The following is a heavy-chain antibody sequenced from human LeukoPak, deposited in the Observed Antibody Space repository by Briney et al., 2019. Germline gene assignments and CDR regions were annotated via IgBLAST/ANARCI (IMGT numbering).Heavy chain of an antibody. Sequence: GGSLRLSCAASGFTFSSYAMSWVRQAPGKGLEWVSAISGSGGSTYYADSVKGRFTISRDNSKNTLYLQMNSLRAEDTAVYYCAKDRHYDFWSGYGDDFDYWGQGTLVTVSS. CDR1: GFTFSSYA. CDR2: ISGSGGST. CDR3: AKDRHYDFWSGYGDDFDY. V-gene: IGHV3-23*01. J-gene: IGHJ4*02. D-gene: IGHD3-3*01.